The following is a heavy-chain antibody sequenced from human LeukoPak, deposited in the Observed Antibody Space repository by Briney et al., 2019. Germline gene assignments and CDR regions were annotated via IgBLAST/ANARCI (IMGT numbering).Heavy chain of an antibody. CDR2: ISGSGGST. CDR3: AKDRIRDFDCFDY. D-gene: IGHD3-9*01. J-gene: IGHJ4*02. Sequence: GGSLRLSCAASGFTFSSYAMSWVRQAPGKGLEWVSAISGSGGSTYYADSVKGRFTISRDNSKNTLYLQMNSLRAEDTAVFFQAKDRIRDFDCFDYWGQGTLVTVSS. CDR1: GFTFSSYA. V-gene: IGHV3-23*01.